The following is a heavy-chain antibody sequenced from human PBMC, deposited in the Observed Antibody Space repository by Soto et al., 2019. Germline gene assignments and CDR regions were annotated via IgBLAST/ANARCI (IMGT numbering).Heavy chain of an antibody. CDR1: GFSVSSNY. Sequence: GGSLRLSCAASGFSVSSNYMSWVRQAPGKGLEWVSVIYSGGSTYYADSLKGRITISRHNSKNTLYLQMNSLRAEDTAVYYCARGYSTSRYHYYYYMDVWGKGTTVTVSS. J-gene: IGHJ6*03. V-gene: IGHV3-53*04. CDR3: ARGYSTSRYHYYYYMDV. CDR2: IYSGGST. D-gene: IGHD6-13*01.